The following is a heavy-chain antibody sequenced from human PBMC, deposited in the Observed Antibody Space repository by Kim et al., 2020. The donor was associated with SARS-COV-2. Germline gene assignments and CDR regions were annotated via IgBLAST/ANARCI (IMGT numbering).Heavy chain of an antibody. CDR2: GST. D-gene: IGHD3-10*01. Sequence: GSTDYADSLKARFTISRDNSKNTLYLQMNSRRAEDTAVYYCAKETGSGFDYWGQGTLVTVSS. CDR3: AKETGSGFDY. V-gene: IGHV3-23*01. J-gene: IGHJ4*02.